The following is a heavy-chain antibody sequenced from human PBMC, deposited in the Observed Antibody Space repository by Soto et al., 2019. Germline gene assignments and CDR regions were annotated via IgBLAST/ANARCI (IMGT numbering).Heavy chain of an antibody. J-gene: IGHJ3*02. CDR2: ISGDGGST. V-gene: IGHV3-43*02. D-gene: IGHD3-22*01. Sequence: GGSLRLSCAASGFTFDDYAMHWVRQAPGKGLEWVSLISGDGGSTYYADSVKGRFTISRDNSKNSLYLQMNSLRTEDTALYYCAKGSYYYDSSGSKGAFDIWGQGTMVTVSS. CDR3: AKGSYYYDSSGSKGAFDI. CDR1: GFTFDDYA.